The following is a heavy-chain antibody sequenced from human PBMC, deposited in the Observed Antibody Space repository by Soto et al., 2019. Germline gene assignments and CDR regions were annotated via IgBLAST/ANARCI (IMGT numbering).Heavy chain of an antibody. V-gene: IGHV4-59*01. CDR2: IYYSGST. CDR1: GGSISSYY. D-gene: IGHD5-18*01. CDR3: ARGGYSYGYAFLFDY. J-gene: IGHJ4*02. Sequence: SETLSLTCTVSGGSISSYYWSWIRQPPGKGLEWIGYIYYSGSTNYNPSLKSRVTISVDTSKNQFSLKLSSVTAADTAVYYCARGGYSYGYAFLFDYWGQGTLVTVS.